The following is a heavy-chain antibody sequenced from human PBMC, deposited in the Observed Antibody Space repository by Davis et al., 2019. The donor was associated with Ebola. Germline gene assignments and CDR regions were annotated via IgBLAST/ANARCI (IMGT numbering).Heavy chain of an antibody. D-gene: IGHD1-7*01. V-gene: IGHV4-59*08. CDR1: GGSISSYY. Sequence: PSDTLSLTCTVSGGSISSYYWSWIRQPPGKGLEWIGYIYYSGSTNYNPSLKSRVTISVDTSKNQFSLKLSSVTAADTAVYYCASLTGTTEDYWGQGTLVTVSS. J-gene: IGHJ4*02. CDR2: IYYSGST. CDR3: ASLTGTTEDY.